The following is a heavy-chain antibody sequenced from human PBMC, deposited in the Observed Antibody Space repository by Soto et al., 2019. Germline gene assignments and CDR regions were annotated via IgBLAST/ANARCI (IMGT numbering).Heavy chain of an antibody. CDR2: IHYRGST. V-gene: IGHV4-31*03. Sequence: QVQLQESGPGLVKPSQTLSLTCTVSGGSISSGGYYWSWLRQHPGKGLEGIGYIHYRGSTYYNPSLTSRVTISVDTSTNRFSLKLSSVTAADTAVYYCARGMRGDGYWYFDLWGRGTLVTVSS. CDR3: ARGMRGDGYWYFDL. J-gene: IGHJ2*01. CDR1: GGSISSGGYY. D-gene: IGHD4-17*01.